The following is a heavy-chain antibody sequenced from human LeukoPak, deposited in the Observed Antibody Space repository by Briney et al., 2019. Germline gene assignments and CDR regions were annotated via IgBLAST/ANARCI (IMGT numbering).Heavy chain of an antibody. CDR3: HTVTTSWYFDL. CDR1: GASISTSRDY. V-gene: IGHV4-39*01. CDR2: IYYIGDT. Sequence: PSETLSLTCTVSGASISTSRDYWGWIRQPPGKGLEWIGSIYYIGDTYYNPSLKSRVTISVDTSKNQFSLKLSSVTAADTAVYYCHTVTTSWYFDLWGRGTLVTVSS. J-gene: IGHJ2*01. D-gene: IGHD4-17*01.